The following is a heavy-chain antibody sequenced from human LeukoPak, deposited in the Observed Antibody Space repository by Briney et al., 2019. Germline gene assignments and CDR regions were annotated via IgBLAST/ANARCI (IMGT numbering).Heavy chain of an antibody. J-gene: IGHJ4*02. CDR1: GFTFSSYG. CDR2: IWYDGSNK. Sequence: GRSLRLSCAASGFTFSSYGMHWVRQAPGKGLEWVAVIWYDGSNKYYADSVKGRFTISRDNSKNTLYLQMNSLRADDTAVYYCAKEYCSGGSCYSYFDYWGQGTLVTVSS. D-gene: IGHD2-15*01. V-gene: IGHV3-33*06. CDR3: AKEYCSGGSCYSYFDY.